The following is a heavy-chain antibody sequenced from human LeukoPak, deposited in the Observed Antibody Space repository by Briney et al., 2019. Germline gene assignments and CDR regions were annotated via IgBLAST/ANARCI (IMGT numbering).Heavy chain of an antibody. CDR2: VNSDGSRA. J-gene: IGHJ4*02. CDR3: GSGIAAEDSVAIEY. D-gene: IGHD6-13*01. CDR1: GLPVSSNY. V-gene: IGHV3-74*01. Sequence: GGSLRLSCVASGLPVSSNYMSWVRQAPGKGLVWVSRVNSDGSRAIYADSVKGRFTISRDNARNTLYLQMNSLRVEDTAVYFCGSGIAAEDSVAIEYWGQGTLVTVSS.